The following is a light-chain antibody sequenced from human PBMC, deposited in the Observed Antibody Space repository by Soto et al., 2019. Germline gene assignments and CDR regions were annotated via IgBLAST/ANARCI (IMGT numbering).Light chain of an antibody. CDR1: QSVSSSY. V-gene: IGKV3-20*01. CDR2: DAS. CDR3: QQYGSSPPYI. J-gene: IGKJ2*01. Sequence: EIVLTQSPGIMSLSPGERATHSCMASQSVSSSYLASYQQIPGQDPRHHIYDASNRATGIPDRFSASGSKTDFTLTISRLETEDFTVNYCQQYGSSPPYIFGQGTKLEIK.